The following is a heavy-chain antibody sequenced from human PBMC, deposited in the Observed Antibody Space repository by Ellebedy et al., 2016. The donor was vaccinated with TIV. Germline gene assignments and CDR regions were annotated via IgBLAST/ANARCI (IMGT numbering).Heavy chain of an antibody. CDR1: GLTFSSHA. J-gene: IGHJ4*02. V-gene: IGHV3-23*01. CDR3: VTWGQSYGR. CDR2: INGNAVST. Sequence: GESLKISCAASGLTFSSHAMSWVRQAPGQGLEWVSGINGNAVSTAYADSVKGRFTISRDNAKRSLFLQMNSLRVDDTAVYYCVTWGQSYGRWGQGSLVTISS. D-gene: IGHD3-16*01.